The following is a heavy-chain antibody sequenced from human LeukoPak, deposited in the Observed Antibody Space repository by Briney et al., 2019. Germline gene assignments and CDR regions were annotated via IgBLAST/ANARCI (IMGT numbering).Heavy chain of an antibody. CDR1: GFTFSSYA. D-gene: IGHD6-19*01. CDR3: ARDLGTYSSGDWFDP. V-gene: IGHV3-23*01. Sequence: PGGSLRLSCAASGFTFSSYAMSWVRQAPGKGLEWVSAISGSGGSTYYADSVKGRFTISRDNSKNTLYLQMNSLRAEDTAVYYCARDLGTYSSGDWFDPWGQGTLVTVSS. CDR2: ISGSGGST. J-gene: IGHJ5*02.